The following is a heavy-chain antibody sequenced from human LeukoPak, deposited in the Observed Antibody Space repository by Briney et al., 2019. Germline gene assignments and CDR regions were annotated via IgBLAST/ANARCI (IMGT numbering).Heavy chain of an antibody. CDR2: ISYDGSYK. V-gene: IGHV3-30*18. J-gene: IGHJ4*02. CDR3: AEWDFDY. CDR1: GFTFSGYG. Sequence: GRSLRLSCAASGFTFSGYGMHWVRQAPGKGLEWVAVISYDGSYKYYADSVQGRFTISRDNSKNTLYLQMNSLRPDDTAVYYCAEWDFDYWGQGTLVTVSS.